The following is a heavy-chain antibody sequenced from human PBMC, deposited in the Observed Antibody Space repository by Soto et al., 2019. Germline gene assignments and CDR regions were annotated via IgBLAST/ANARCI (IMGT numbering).Heavy chain of an antibody. J-gene: IGHJ6*03. CDR3: ARGRISGSSSYYYYYMDV. Sequence: SETLSLTCTVSGGSISSGGYYWSWIRQHPGKGLEWIGYIHYSGSTYYNPSLKSRVTISVDTSKNQFSLKLSSVTAADTAVYYCARGRISGSSSYYYYYMDVWGKGTTVTVSS. V-gene: IGHV4-31*03. CDR2: IHYSGST. D-gene: IGHD6-6*01. CDR1: GGSISSGGYY.